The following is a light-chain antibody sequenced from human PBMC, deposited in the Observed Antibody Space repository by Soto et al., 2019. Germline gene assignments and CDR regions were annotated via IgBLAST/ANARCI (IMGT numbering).Light chain of an antibody. CDR1: QNINNY. V-gene: IGKV1-33*01. CDR3: QQYENLPT. Sequence: DIQMTHSATSLSQLVXDGVTPTCQASQNINNYLNWYQQKPGRAPKLLIYDASNLEAGVPSRFRGSGSGTDFTFTISRLQPEDIATYYCQQYENLPTFGQGTRLEIK. J-gene: IGKJ5*01. CDR2: DAS.